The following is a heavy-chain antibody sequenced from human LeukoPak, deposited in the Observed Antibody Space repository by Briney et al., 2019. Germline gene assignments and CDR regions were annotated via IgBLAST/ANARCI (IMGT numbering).Heavy chain of an antibody. V-gene: IGHV4-34*01. CDR2: INHSGST. Sequence: SETLSLTRAVYGGSFSGYYWSWIRQPPGKGLEWIGEINHSGSTNYNPSLKSRVTISVDTSKNQFSLKLSSVTAADTAVYYCARMYSSSWNPFDYWGQGTLVTVSS. D-gene: IGHD6-13*01. CDR3: ARMYSSSWNPFDY. CDR1: GGSFSGYY. J-gene: IGHJ4*02.